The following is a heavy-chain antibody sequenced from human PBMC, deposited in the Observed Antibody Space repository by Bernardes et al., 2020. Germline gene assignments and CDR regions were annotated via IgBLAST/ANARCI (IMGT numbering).Heavy chain of an antibody. CDR1: GFTFSTYS. Sequence: GGSLRLSCAASGFTFSTYSMHWVRQAPGKGLEWVAVISHDGSSKYYAESVKGRFTISRDSSKNTLYLQMNSLRGEDTAVYYCAKTSWRDSSGWPDYWGQGTLVTVSS. V-gene: IGHV3-30-3*02. CDR2: ISHDGSSK. D-gene: IGHD6-19*01. J-gene: IGHJ4*02. CDR3: AKTSWRDSSGWPDY.